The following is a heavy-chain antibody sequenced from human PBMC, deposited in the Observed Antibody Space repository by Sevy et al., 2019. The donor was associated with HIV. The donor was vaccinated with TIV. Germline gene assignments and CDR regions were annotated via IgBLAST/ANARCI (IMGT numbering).Heavy chain of an antibody. CDR1: GLTFSSDS. V-gene: IGHV3-48*02. CDR3: ARDVDTPFVRSFDS. J-gene: IGHJ4*02. D-gene: IGHD5-18*01. CDR2: ISSSSRTI. Sequence: GESLKISCVVSGLTFSSDSMNWVRQAPGKGLEWLVYISSSSRTIYYADSVEGRFTISRDNDKKSVFLQMNNLRDADSATYYCARDVDTPFVRSFDSWGQGTLVTVSS.